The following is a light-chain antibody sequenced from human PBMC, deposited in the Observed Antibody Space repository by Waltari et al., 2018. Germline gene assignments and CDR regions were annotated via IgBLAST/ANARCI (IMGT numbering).Light chain of an antibody. V-gene: IGLV1-44*01. CDR2: SNN. CDR1: SPSTGSTR. J-gene: IGLJ1*01. CDR3: AAWDDSLTSFV. Sequence: VLTPPRSVSGTAGQSVTSSCSGSSPSTGSTRVTWSHQPQGTAPKVLIYSNNQRPSGVPDRFAGSKSGTSASLAISGLQSEDEADYYCAAWDDSLTSFVFGSGTTVTVL.